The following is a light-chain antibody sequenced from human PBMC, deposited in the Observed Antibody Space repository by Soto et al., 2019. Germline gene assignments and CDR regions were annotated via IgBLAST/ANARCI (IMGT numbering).Light chain of an antibody. V-gene: IGLV2-14*03. CDR1: SNDVGGYEY. Sequence: QSALTQPASVSGSPGQSITISCTGTSNDVGGYEYVSWYQYHPGKGPRLMVYAVTNRPSGVSNRFSGSRSGNTASLTISGLRAEDEADYYCTSYTNSNTYVVFGGGTQLTVL. CDR3: TSYTNSNTYVV. CDR2: AVT. J-gene: IGLJ2*01.